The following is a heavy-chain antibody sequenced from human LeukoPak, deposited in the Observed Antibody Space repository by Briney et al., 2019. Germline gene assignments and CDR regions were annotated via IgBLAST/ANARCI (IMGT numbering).Heavy chain of an antibody. CDR3: ARGGGLRAYYFDY. J-gene: IGHJ4*02. D-gene: IGHD5-24*01. V-gene: IGHV3-30*04. CDR2: ISYDGSNK. Sequence: MXXXXXAXXKGLEXXAVISYDGSNKYYADSVKGRFTISRDNSKNTLYLQMNSLRAEDTAVYYCARGGGLRAYYFDYWGQGTLVTVSS.